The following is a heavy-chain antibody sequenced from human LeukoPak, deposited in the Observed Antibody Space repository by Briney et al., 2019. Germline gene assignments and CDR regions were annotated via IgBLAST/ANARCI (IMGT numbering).Heavy chain of an antibody. CDR2: ISGSGGST. CDR3: ANYYGSGSYFRSLPGDAFDI. Sequence: GGSLRLSCAASGFTFSSYAMSWVRQAPGKGLEWVSAISGSGGSTYYADSVKGRFTISRDNSKNTLYLQINSLRAEDTAVYYCANYYGSGSYFRSLPGDAFDIWGQGTMVTVSS. D-gene: IGHD3-10*01. J-gene: IGHJ3*02. V-gene: IGHV3-23*01. CDR1: GFTFSSYA.